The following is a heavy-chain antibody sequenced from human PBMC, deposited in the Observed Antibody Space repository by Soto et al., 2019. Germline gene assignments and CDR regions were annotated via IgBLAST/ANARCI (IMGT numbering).Heavy chain of an antibody. D-gene: IGHD3-9*01. CDR1: GFTVNSNY. J-gene: IGHJ4*02. CDR2: IYSDGST. CDR3: ATLTKYDILTGFYPC. V-gene: IGHV3-66*01. Sequence: PGGSLRVSCAASGFTVNSNYMSWVRQAPGKGLEWVSVIYSDGSTYYADSVKGRFIISRDNSNNTLYFQMNSLRAEDTAVYYCATLTKYDILTGFYPCWGQGTLVTVSS.